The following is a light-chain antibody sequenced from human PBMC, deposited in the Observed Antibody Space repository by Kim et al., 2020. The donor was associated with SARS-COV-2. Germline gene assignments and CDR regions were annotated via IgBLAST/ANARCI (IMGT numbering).Light chain of an antibody. CDR1: QSVSSY. CDR2: DAS. CDR3: QQRSNWPI. J-gene: IGKJ5*01. V-gene: IGKV3-11*01. Sequence: SLSTGERATRSCRASQSVSSYLDWYQQKPGQAPRLLIYDASNRATGIPARFSGSGSGTDFTLTISSLEPEDFAVYYCQQRSNWPIFGQGTRLEIK.